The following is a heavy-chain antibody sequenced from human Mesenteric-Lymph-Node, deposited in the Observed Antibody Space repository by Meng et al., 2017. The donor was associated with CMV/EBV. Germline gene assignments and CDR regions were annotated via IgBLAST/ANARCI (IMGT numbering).Heavy chain of an antibody. Sequence: GESLKISCAASGFPFNEHYMSWIRQAPGKGLEWISYITSSGKSRYYADSVKGRFAISRDNARNSLYLQMNSLRAEDTAVYYCARRISKDNSGHAFDIWGQGTMVTVSS. CDR2: ITSSGKSR. CDR3: ARRISKDNSGHAFDI. V-gene: IGHV3-11*04. J-gene: IGHJ3*02. D-gene: IGHD6-19*01. CDR1: GFPFNEHY.